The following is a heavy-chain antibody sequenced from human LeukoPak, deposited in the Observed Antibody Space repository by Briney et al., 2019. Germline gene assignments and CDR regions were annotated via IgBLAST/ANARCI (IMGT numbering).Heavy chain of an antibody. J-gene: IGHJ4*02. CDR3: ARDRPTGRSRGVVVQ. D-gene: IGHD2-15*01. CDR1: GFTFDTYA. Sequence: GASVSHSCAASGFTFDTYAMTWVRQAPGKGLEWVSSISSGGTYIYYAGTLRARSTISRDNTKNFLYLQLSTLRVEDTAVYYCARDRPTGRSRGVVVQWGQGTLVTVSS. CDR2: ISSGGTYI. V-gene: IGHV3-21*01.